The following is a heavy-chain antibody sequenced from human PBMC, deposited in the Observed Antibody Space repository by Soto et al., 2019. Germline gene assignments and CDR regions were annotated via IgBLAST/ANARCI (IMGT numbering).Heavy chain of an antibody. CDR1: GGSISSYY. J-gene: IGHJ5*02. Sequence: PSETLSLTCTVSGGSISSYYWSWIRQPAGKGLEWIGRIYTSGSTNYNPSLKSRVTMSVDTSKNQFSLKLSSVTAADTAVYYCARYRGGITMIVVAKNWFDPWGQGTLVTVSS. CDR2: IYTSGST. D-gene: IGHD3-22*01. CDR3: ARYRGGITMIVVAKNWFDP. V-gene: IGHV4-4*07.